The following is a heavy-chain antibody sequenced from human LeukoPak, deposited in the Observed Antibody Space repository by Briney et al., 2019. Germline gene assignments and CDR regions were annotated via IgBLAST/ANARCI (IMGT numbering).Heavy chain of an antibody. J-gene: IGHJ3*02. V-gene: IGHV3-23*01. CDR3: AREFCSGANCYPMGAFDM. D-gene: IGHD2-15*01. CDR1: GFAFSSYA. Sequence: GGSLRLSCVVSGFAFSSYAMSWVRQTPGKGLEWVSGVRDSGGSTYYADSVQGRFTISRDNSKNSLYLQMNSLRAEDTAVYYCAREFCSGANCYPMGAFDMWGQGTMVTVSS. CDR2: VRDSGGST.